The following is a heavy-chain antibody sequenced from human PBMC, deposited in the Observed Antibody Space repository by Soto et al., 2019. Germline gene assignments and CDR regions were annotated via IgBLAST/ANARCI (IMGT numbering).Heavy chain of an antibody. CDR3: ARSVRGDFWSGYQISYYYYMDV. Sequence: GGSLRLSCAASGFTFSDHYMDWVRQAPGKGLEWVGRTRNKANSYTTEYAASVKGRFTISRDDSKNSLYLQMNSLKTEDTAVYYCARSVRGDFWSGYQISYYYYMDVWGKGTTVTVSS. CDR1: GFTFSDHY. CDR2: TRNKANSYTT. J-gene: IGHJ6*03. D-gene: IGHD3-3*01. V-gene: IGHV3-72*01.